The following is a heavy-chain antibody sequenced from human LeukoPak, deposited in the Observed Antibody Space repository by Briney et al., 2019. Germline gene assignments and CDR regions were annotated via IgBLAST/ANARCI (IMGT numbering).Heavy chain of an antibody. CDR2: IYYSGST. V-gene: IGHV4-59*12. J-gene: IGHJ4*02. D-gene: IGHD6-13*01. CDR1: GGPISSYY. Sequence: SETLSLTCTVSGGPISSYYWSWIRQPPGKGLEWIGYIYYSGSTNYNPSLKSRVTISVDRSKNQFSLRLSSVTAADTAVYYCAKRVAAAGIFDYWGQGTLVTVSS. CDR3: AKRVAAAGIFDY.